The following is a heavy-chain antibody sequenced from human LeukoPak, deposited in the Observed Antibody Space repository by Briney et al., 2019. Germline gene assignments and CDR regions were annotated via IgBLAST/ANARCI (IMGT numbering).Heavy chain of an antibody. D-gene: IGHD6-6*01. V-gene: IGHV3-21*01. CDR3: YWIAARPGAVVDY. Sequence: GGSLRLSCAASGFTFSSYSMNWVRQAPGKGLEWVSSISSSSSYIYYADSVKGRFTISRDSAKNSLYLQMNSLRAEDTAVYYCYWIAARPGAVVDYWGQGTLVTVSS. J-gene: IGHJ4*02. CDR1: GFTFSSYS. CDR2: ISSSSSYI.